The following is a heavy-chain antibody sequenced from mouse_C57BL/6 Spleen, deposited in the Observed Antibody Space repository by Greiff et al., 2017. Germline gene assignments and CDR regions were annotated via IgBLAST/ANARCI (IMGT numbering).Heavy chain of an antibody. Sequence: EVQLQQSGPELVKPGASVKISCKASGYTFTDYYMNWVKQSHGKSLEWIGDINPNNGGTSYNQKFKGKATLTVDKSSSTAYMELRSLTSEDSAVYYCAIGRTTGGYWGQGTTLTVSS. J-gene: IGHJ2*01. D-gene: IGHD1-1*01. CDR3: AIGRTTGGY. CDR1: GYTFTDYY. V-gene: IGHV1-26*01. CDR2: INPNNGGT.